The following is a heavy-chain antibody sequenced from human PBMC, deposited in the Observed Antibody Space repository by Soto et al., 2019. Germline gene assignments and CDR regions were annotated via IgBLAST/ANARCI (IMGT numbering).Heavy chain of an antibody. D-gene: IGHD2-15*01. Sequence: SQTLSLTCAISGDSVSSNSAAWNWIRQSPSRGLEWLGRTYYRSKWYNDYAVSVKSRITINPDTSKNQFSLQLNSVTPEDTAVYYCARERGQLLRPWYYYYGMDVWGQGTTVTVSS. V-gene: IGHV6-1*01. CDR1: GDSVSSNSAA. CDR3: ARERGQLLRPWYYYYGMDV. J-gene: IGHJ6*02. CDR2: TYYRSKWYN.